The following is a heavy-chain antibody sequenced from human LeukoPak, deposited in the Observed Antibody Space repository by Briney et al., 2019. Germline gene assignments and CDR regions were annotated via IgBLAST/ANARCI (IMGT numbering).Heavy chain of an antibody. CDR3: ARGRVPLV. V-gene: IGHV4-59*01. J-gene: IGHJ4*02. CDR2: FYYSGST. CDR1: GGSISSCY. Sequence: SETLSLTCTVSGGSISSCYYSWIRQPPGKGLEWIGYFYYSGSTNYNPSLKSRVTISVDTSKNQFSLKLSSVTAADTAAYYCARGRVPLVWGQGTLVTVSS. D-gene: IGHD2-8*02.